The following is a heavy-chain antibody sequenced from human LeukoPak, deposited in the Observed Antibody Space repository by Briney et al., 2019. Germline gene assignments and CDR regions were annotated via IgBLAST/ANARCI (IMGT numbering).Heavy chain of an antibody. D-gene: IGHD6-19*01. CDR1: GFTFSSYG. Sequence: GGSLRLSCAASGFTFSSYGMHWVRQAPGKGLEWVAFIRYDGSNKYYADSVKGRFTISRDNSKNTLYLQMNSLRAEDTAVYYCAKDHGYSSGCSDHWGQGTLVTVSS. CDR3: AKDHGYSSGCSDH. V-gene: IGHV3-30*02. CDR2: IRYDGSNK. J-gene: IGHJ5*02.